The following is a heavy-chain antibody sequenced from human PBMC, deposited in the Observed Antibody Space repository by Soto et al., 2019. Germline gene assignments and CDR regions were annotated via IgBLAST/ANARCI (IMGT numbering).Heavy chain of an antibody. CDR2: ISSSSSSTI. J-gene: IGHJ3*02. D-gene: IGHD5-12*01. CDR3: ARARYSGYDTLAFDI. Sequence: GGSLRLSCAASGFTFSSYSMNWVRQAPGKGLEWVSYISSSSSSTIYYADSVKGRFTISRDNAKNSLYLQMNSLRAEDTAVYYCARARYSGYDTLAFDIWGQGTMVTVSS. V-gene: IGHV3-48*01. CDR1: GFTFSSYS.